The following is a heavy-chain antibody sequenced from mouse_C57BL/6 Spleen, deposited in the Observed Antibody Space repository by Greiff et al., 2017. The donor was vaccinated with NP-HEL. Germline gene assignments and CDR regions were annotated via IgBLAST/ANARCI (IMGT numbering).Heavy chain of an antibody. V-gene: IGHV14-4*01. CDR3: TTFGSYVPFAY. D-gene: IGHD6-1*01. CDR1: GFNIKDDY. J-gene: IGHJ3*01. Sequence: VQLQQSGAELVRPGASVKLSCTASGFNIKDDYMHWVKQRPEQGLEWIGWIDPENGDTEYASKFQGKATIPADTSSNTAYLQLSSLTSEDTAVYYCTTFGSYVPFAYWGQGTLVTVSA. CDR2: IDPENGDT.